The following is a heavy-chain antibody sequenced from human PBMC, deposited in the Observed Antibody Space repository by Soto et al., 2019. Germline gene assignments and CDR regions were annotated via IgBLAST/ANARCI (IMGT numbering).Heavy chain of an antibody. CDR1: GFLFTDYY. CDR2: IDGSSDYT. V-gene: IGHV3-11*06. Sequence: QVQLGESGGGLVKPGGSLRLSCTASGFLFTDYYMSWLRQPPGKGLEWLAYIDGSSDYTNSADSVKGRFTISRDNAKNSVFLQMNTLRADDTAVYYCARDLRFSSTNDFDFWGRGTLVTVSS. CDR3: ARDLRFSSTNDFDF. D-gene: IGHD2-8*01. J-gene: IGHJ4*02.